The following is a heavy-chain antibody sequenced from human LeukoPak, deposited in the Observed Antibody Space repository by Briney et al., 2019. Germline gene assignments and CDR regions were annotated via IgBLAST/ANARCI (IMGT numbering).Heavy chain of an antibody. CDR3: ATDRGVGVYGDFDS. V-gene: IGHV3-23*01. CDR1: GFTFSNYA. Sequence: GGSLRLSCVGSGFTFSNYAMSWVRQAPGKGLEWVSGMSGSGGDIFYADSVKGRFTISRDNSENTLYLQMNSLRADDTALYYCATDRGVGVYGDFDSWGQGTLVTVSS. J-gene: IGHJ4*02. CDR2: MSGSGGDI. D-gene: IGHD4-17*01.